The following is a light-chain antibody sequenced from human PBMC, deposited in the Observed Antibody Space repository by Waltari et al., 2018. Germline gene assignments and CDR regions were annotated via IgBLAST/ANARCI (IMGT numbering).Light chain of an antibody. V-gene: IGLV2-11*01. J-gene: IGLJ1*01. CDR1: SSDVGGYNY. CDR3: CSYAGSYTLYV. CDR2: DVS. Sequence: QSALTQPRSVSWSPGQSVTISCTGTSSDVGGYNYVSWYQQPPGKAPKLMIYDVSKRPSGVPDRFSGSKSGNTASLTISGLQAEDEADYYCCSYAGSYTLYVFGTGTKVTVL.